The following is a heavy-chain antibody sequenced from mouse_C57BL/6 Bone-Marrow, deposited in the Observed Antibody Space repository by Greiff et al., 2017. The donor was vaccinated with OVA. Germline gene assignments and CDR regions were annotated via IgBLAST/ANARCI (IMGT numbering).Heavy chain of an antibody. J-gene: IGHJ4*01. CDR2: IWSGGST. Sequence: VQLQQSGPGLVQPSQTLSITCTVSGFSLTSYGVHWVRQSPGKGLEWLGVIWSGGSTDYNAAFMPRLTITKDNSKSQVFFKMNGLQADDTAVYCCAPRRAMDYWGQGTSVTVSS. CDR1: GFSLTSYG. CDR3: APRRAMDY. V-gene: IGHV2-5*01.